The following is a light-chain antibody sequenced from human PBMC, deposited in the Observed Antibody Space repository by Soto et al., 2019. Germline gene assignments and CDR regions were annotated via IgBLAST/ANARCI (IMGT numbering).Light chain of an antibody. CDR1: SSDVGHYNF. CDR2: EGN. Sequence: QSALTQPASVSGSPEQSITISCTGTSSDVGHYNFVSWYQQHPGKAPKLMVYEGNKRPSGVSNRFSGSKSGNTASLTISGLQAEDEADYYCCSYAGRSTLVFGGGTTLTVL. J-gene: IGLJ2*01. CDR3: CSYAGRSTLV. V-gene: IGLV2-23*01.